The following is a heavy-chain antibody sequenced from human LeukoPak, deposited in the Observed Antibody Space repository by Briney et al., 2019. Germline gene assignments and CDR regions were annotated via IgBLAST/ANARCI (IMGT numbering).Heavy chain of an antibody. CDR2: INHSGIT. Sequence: PSETLSLTCAVYGGSFSDNSWTWIRQPPGKGLEWIGEINHSGITNYNPSLKSRLTISADISKNQISLKLSSVTAADTAVYYCAKRPRFGSRPEYYFDYWGQGTLVTVSS. CDR1: GGSFSDNS. D-gene: IGHD3-10*01. V-gene: IGHV4-34*01. J-gene: IGHJ4*02. CDR3: AKRPRFGSRPEYYFDY.